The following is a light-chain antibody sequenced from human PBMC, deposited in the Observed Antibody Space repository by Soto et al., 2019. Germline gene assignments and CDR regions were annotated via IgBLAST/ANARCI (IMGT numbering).Light chain of an antibody. V-gene: IGKV3-15*01. Sequence: EIVMTQSPATLSVSPGERVTLACGASQSISSNLAWYQQKPGQAPRLLIYGANTRATGVAARFSGSGSGTEFTLTISSLQSEDFAVYYCHQYNNWPRTFGQGTKLEI. J-gene: IGKJ1*01. CDR3: HQYNNWPRT. CDR1: QSISSN. CDR2: GAN.